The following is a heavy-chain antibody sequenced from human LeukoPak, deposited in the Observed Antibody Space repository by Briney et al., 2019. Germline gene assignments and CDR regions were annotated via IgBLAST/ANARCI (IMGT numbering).Heavy chain of an antibody. D-gene: IGHD2-21*01. Sequence: GGSLRLSCAASGFTFSDYYMSWIRQAPGKGLEWVSYISSSGSTIYYADSVKGRFTISRDNAKNSLYLQMNSLRAEDTAVYYCARVVPNYSRDWFDPWGQGTLVTVSS. CDR3: ARVVPNYSRDWFDP. CDR2: ISSSGSTI. CDR1: GFTFSDYY. V-gene: IGHV3-11*04. J-gene: IGHJ5*02.